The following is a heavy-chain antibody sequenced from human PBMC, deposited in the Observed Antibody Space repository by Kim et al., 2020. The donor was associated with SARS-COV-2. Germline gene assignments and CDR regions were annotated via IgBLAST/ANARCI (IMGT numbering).Heavy chain of an antibody. D-gene: IGHD3-16*02. J-gene: IGHJ4*02. V-gene: IGHV4-39*01. CDR3: ARQRPPFYDYVWGSYRYPFDY. CDR1: GGSISSSSYY. Sequence: SETLSLTCTVSGGSISSSSYYWGWIRQPPGKGLEWIGSIYYSGSTYYNPSLKSRVTISVDTSKNQFSLKLSSVTAADTAVYYCARQRPPFYDYVWGSYRYPFDYWGQGTLVIVSS. CDR2: IYYSGST.